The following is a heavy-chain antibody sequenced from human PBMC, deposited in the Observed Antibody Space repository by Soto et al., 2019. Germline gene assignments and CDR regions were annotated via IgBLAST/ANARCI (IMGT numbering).Heavy chain of an antibody. CDR3: ARANDFKAFDI. J-gene: IGHJ3*02. Sequence: EVQLVESGGDLVQPGGSLRLSCAASGFSVSGGYMNWVRQAPGKGLEWVSVIYSGGSTYQADSVKGRFTISRHDSQNTLYLQMNSLRPEDSAVYYCARANDFKAFDIWGQGTMVKVSS. D-gene: IGHD2-21*02. CDR1: GFSVSGGY. V-gene: IGHV3-53*04. CDR2: IYSGGST.